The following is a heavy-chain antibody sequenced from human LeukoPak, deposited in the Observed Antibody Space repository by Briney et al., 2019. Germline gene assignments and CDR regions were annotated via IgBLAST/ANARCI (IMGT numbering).Heavy chain of an antibody. CDR3: AREAVTFYYYYGMDV. Sequence: SETLSLTCTVSGGSISSSSYYWGWIRQPPGKGLEWIGSIYYSGSTYYNPSLKSRVTISVDTSKNQFSLRLSSVTAADTAVYYCAREAVTFYYYYGMDVWGQGTTVTVSS. CDR2: IYYSGST. J-gene: IGHJ6*02. V-gene: IGHV4-39*02. CDR1: GGSISSSSYY.